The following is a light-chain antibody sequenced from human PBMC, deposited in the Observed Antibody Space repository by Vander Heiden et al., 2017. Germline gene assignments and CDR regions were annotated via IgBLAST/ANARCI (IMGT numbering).Light chain of an antibody. Sequence: EIVLTQSPATLSLSPGERATLSCRASQSVSSFLAWYQQTPGQAPRLLIYDATNRATGIPDRFSGSGSGTDFTLTISSLEPEDFAVYYCLQRSNWPPGTFGGGTKVEIK. CDR1: QSVSSF. V-gene: IGKV3-11*01. J-gene: IGKJ4*01. CDR3: LQRSNWPPGT. CDR2: DAT.